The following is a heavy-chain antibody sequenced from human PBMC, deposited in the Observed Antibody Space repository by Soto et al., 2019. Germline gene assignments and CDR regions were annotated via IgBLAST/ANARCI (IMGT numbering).Heavy chain of an antibody. CDR3: ARRERAAGTDWWFDP. V-gene: IGHV4-39*01. D-gene: IGHD6-13*01. J-gene: IGHJ5*02. CDR2: IYYSGST. Sequence: QLQLQESGPGLVKPSETLSLTCTVSGGSISSSSFHWGWIRQPPGKGLEWIGSIYYSGSTYYSPSLKSRVTIAVDTSKNQYALKLSSVTAADTAVYYCARRERAAGTDWWFDPWGQGTLVTVSS. CDR1: GGSISSSSFH.